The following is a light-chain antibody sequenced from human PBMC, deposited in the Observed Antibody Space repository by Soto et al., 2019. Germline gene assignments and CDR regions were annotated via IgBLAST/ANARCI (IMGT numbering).Light chain of an antibody. CDR3: QQTYSSLWT. Sequence: DIQMTQSPSSLSASVGDRVTITCRASQSITNLLNWYQHKPGQAPKLLIYGTSSLLTGVPSRFSGSESGTDFTLTISGLQLEDFATYYCQQTYSSLWTFGQGTTVENK. J-gene: IGKJ1*01. CDR1: QSITNL. CDR2: GTS. V-gene: IGKV1-39*01.